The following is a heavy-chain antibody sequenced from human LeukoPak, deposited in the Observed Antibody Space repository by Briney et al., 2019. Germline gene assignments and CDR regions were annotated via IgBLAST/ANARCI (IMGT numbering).Heavy chain of an antibody. J-gene: IGHJ3*02. D-gene: IGHD3-3*01. CDR2: ISGSGGST. CDR3: ARVDFWRGYPDSFDI. CDR1: GFTFSSYA. V-gene: IGHV3-23*01. Sequence: PGGSLRLSCAASGFTFSSYAMSWVRQAPGKGLEWVSAISGSGGSTYYADSVKGRFTISRDNSKNTLYLQMNSLRAEDTAVYYCARVDFWRGYPDSFDIWGQGTMVTVSS.